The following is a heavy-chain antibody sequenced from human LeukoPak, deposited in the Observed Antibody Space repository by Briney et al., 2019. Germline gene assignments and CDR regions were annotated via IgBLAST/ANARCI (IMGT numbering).Heavy chain of an antibody. J-gene: IGHJ6*04. D-gene: IGHD3-10*01. V-gene: IGHV4-59*01. CDR1: GGSISSYY. CDR2: IYYSGST. Sequence: SETLSLTCTVSGGSISSYYWSWIRQPPGKGLEWIGYIYYSGSTNYNPSLKSRVTISVDTSKNQFSLKLSSVTAADTAVYYCARDAGYYGSGSLDVWGKGTTVTVSP. CDR3: ARDAGYYGSGSLDV.